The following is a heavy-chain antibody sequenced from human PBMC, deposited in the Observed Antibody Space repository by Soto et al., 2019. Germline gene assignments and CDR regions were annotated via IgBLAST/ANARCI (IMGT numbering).Heavy chain of an antibody. CDR3: ARVEAVAGLYNYPGLDV. CDR1: GGTFSNYA. CDR2: IVPIFGTT. Sequence: QVQLVQSGAEVKKPGSSVKVSCKVSGGTFSNYAIDWVRLAPGHGLEWMGGIVPIFGTTYYTQKFQGRATIIADDSSTPXYLEMSSLRSEDTAIYYCARVEAVAGLYNYPGLDVWGQGTAVTVS. V-gene: IGHV1-69*12. D-gene: IGHD6-19*01. J-gene: IGHJ6*02.